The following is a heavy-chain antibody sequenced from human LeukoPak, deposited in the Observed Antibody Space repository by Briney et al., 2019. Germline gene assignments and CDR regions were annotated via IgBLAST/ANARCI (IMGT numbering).Heavy chain of an antibody. Sequence: KPGGSLRLSCAASGFTFSNAWMSWVRQAPGKGLEWVGRIKSKTDGGTTEYAAPVKGRFTMSRDDSKNALYLQMNRLKTEDTAVYYCTSTLVWVGEGYGMDVWGQGTTVTVSS. CDR1: GFTFSNAW. J-gene: IGHJ6*02. CDR2: IKSKTDGGTT. D-gene: IGHD3-10*01. CDR3: TSTLVWVGEGYGMDV. V-gene: IGHV3-15*01.